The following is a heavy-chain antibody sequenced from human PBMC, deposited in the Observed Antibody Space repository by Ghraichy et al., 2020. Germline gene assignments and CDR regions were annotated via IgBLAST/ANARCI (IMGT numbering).Heavy chain of an antibody. CDR3: ARGGDVEMATIATMDY. CDR1: GGSFSGYY. V-gene: IGHV4-34*01. CDR2: INHSGST. D-gene: IGHD5-24*01. Sequence: SETLSLTCAVYGGSFSGYYWSWIRQPPGKGLEWIGEINHSGSTNYNPSLKSRVTISVDTSKNQFSLKLSSVTAADTAVYYCARGGDVEMATIATMDYWGQGTLVTVSS. J-gene: IGHJ4*02.